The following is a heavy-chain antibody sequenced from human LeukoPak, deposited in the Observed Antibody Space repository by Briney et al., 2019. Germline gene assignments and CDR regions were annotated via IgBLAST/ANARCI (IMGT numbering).Heavy chain of an antibody. CDR2: TRNKANSYST. D-gene: IGHD1-26*01. V-gene: IGHV3-72*01. Sequence: PGRSLRLSCAASGFTLSDYFMDWVRQAPGKGLEWVGRTRNKANSYSTEYAASVKGRFIISRDESKNSLYLQMNSLKTEDTAVYYCARGYDGSANDAFHIWGQGTMVTVSS. CDR3: ARGYDGSANDAFHI. J-gene: IGHJ3*02. CDR1: GFTLSDYF.